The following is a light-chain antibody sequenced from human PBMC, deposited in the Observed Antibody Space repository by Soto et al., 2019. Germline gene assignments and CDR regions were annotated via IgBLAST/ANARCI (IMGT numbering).Light chain of an antibody. J-gene: IGLJ3*02. CDR2: AFT. CDR1: RSNMGAGYD. Sequence: QSVLTQPPSVSGAPGPRVSISCTWNRSNMGAGYDVHWYQKGLHTAPKLVIYAFTERPAGVPARFSGSRSASSASLAVTGLQAEEDADYYCQSYDIRLSAWVFGGGTKLTVL. V-gene: IGLV1-40*01. CDR3: QSYDIRLSAWV.